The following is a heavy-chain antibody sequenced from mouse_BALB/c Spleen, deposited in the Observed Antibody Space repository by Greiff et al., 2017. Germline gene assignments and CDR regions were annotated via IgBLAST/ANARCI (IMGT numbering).Heavy chain of an antibody. CDR1: GYAFSSYW. CDR3: ARNRYEGYAMDD. V-gene: IGHV1-80*01. CDR2: IYPGDGDT. J-gene: IGHJ4*01. Sequence: VKLMESGAELVRPGSSVKISCTASGYAFSSYWMNWVKQRPGQGLEWIGQIYPGDGDTNYNGKFKGKATLTADKSSSTAYMQLSSLTSEDSSVYFCARNRYEGYAMDDWGQGTSVTVSS. D-gene: IGHD2-14*01.